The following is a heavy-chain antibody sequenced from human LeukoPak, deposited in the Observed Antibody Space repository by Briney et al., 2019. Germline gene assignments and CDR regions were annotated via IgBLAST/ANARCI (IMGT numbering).Heavy chain of an antibody. CDR1: GFTFSSYA. Sequence: GGSLRLSCAASGFTFSSYAMSWVRQAPGKGLEWVSYISSSGSSLYYADSVKGRFTISRDNAKNSLYLQMNSLRSEDTAVYYCARVYYDILTGYDYYYYYGMDVWGQGTTVTVSS. CDR2: ISSSGSSL. CDR3: ARVYYDILTGYDYYYYYGMDV. J-gene: IGHJ6*02. V-gene: IGHV3-48*04. D-gene: IGHD3-9*01.